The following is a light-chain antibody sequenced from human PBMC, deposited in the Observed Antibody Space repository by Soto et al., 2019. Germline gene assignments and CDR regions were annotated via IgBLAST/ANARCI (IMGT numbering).Light chain of an antibody. CDR2: DVG. CDR1: SSDLGGYNF. V-gene: IGLV2-14*03. J-gene: IGLJ1*01. Sequence: QSVLTQPASVSGSPGQSVTISCTGTSSDLGGYNFVPWYQHHPGKAPKLMIYDVGNRPSGVSVRFSGSKSGNTASLTISGLQAEDEADYYCSSYSSSSSVFGTGTKLTVL. CDR3: SSYSSSSSV.